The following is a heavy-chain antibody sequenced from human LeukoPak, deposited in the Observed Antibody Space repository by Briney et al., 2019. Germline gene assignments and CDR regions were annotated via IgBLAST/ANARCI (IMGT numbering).Heavy chain of an antibody. J-gene: IGHJ4*02. CDR2: INTNTGNP. CDR1: GYTFTSYA. Sequence: ASVKVSCKASGYTFTSYAMNWVRQAPGQGLEWMGWINTNTGNPTYAQGFTGRFVFSLDTSVSTAYLQISSLKAEDTAVYYCARTYCSGGSCLGDEANFDYWGQGTLVTVSS. D-gene: IGHD2-15*01. CDR3: ARTYCSGGSCLGDEANFDY. V-gene: IGHV7-4-1*02.